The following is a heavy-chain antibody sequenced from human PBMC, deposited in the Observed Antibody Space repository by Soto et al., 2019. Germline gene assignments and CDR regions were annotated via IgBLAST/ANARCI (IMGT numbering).Heavy chain of an antibody. CDR1: GLTFSSYG. CDR3: AKSGSYFGEYFQH. Sequence: PGGSLRLSCAASGLTFSSYGMHWVRQAPGKGLEWVAVISYDGSNKYYADSVKGRFTISRDNSKNTLYLQMNSLRAEDTAVYYCAKSGSYFGEYFQHWGQGTLVTVSS. CDR2: ISYDGSNK. V-gene: IGHV3-30*18. D-gene: IGHD1-26*01. J-gene: IGHJ1*01.